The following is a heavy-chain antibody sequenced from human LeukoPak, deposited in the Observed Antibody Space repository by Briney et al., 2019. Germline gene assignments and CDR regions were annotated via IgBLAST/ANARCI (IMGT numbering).Heavy chain of an antibody. V-gene: IGHV3-53*01. Sequence: GGSLRLSCAASGFTLSSNYMSWVRQAPGKGLEWVSLLDSGGSAFYADSMKGRFTISRDNPKNTLYLQMNSLRAEDTAVYYCATGRIQLWYAYWGHGTLVTVSS. J-gene: IGHJ4*01. CDR2: LDSGGSA. CDR3: ATGRIQLWYAY. CDR1: GFTLSSNY. D-gene: IGHD5-18*01.